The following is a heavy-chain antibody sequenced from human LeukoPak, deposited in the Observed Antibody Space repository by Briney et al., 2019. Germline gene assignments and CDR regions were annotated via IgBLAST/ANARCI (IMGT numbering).Heavy chain of an antibody. CDR1: GYTFTSYG. D-gene: IGHD5-12*01. V-gene: IGHV1-18*01. Sequence: ASVKVSCKASGYTFTSYGISWVRQAPGQGLEWMGWISAYNGNTNYAQKLQGRVTMTTDTSTSTAHMELRSLRSDDTAVYYCARTREFQWLRLSDYWGQGTLVTVSS. CDR3: ARTREFQWLRLSDY. CDR2: ISAYNGNT. J-gene: IGHJ4*02.